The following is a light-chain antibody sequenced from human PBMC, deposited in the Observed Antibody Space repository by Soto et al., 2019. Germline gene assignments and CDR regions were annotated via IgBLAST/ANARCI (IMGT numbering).Light chain of an antibody. CDR1: QSISSW. CDR3: QQYNSYART. J-gene: IGKJ1*01. V-gene: IGKV1-5*01. CDR2: DAS. Sequence: DIQMTQSPSTLSASVGDRVTITCRASQSISSWLAWYQQKPGKAPKLLIYDASSLESGVPSRFSGSGSGTEFTLPISSLQPDDFATYYCQQYNSYARTFGQGTKVEL.